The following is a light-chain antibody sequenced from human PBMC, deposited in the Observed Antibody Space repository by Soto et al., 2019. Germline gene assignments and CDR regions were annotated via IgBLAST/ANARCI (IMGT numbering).Light chain of an antibody. J-gene: IGLJ2*01. CDR1: SIDVGGYNY. V-gene: IGLV2-14*01. CDR2: DVS. CDR3: CSYTNSRPL. Sequence: QSVLTQPASVSGSPGQSITISCTGTSIDVGGYNYVSWYQQHPGKAPKLMIYDVSNRPSGVSNRFSGSKSGNTASLTISGLQAEDEADYYCCSYTNSRPLFGGGTKVTVL.